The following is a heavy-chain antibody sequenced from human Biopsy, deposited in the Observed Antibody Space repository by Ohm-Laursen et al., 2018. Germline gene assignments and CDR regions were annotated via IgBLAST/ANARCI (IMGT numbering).Heavy chain of an antibody. CDR3: AKDRYNYAPYGGFSMDV. CDR1: GFTFNNYG. Sequence: SLRLSCSASGFTFNNYGMHWVRQAPGKGLEWVAFIFYDGSNTSYADSVKGRFTISRDNSRDTMYLQMSSLRAEDTAVYYCAKDRYNYAPYGGFSMDVWGQGTTVTVSS. D-gene: IGHD5-18*01. V-gene: IGHV3-30*18. CDR2: IFYDGSNT. J-gene: IGHJ6*02.